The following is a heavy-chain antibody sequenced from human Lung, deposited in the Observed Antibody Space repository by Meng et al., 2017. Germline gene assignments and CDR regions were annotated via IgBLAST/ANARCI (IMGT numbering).Heavy chain of an antibody. V-gene: IGHV4-34*02. CDR3: ARGPTTMAHDFDY. CDR2: INHSGST. CDR1: GGSFSDYY. D-gene: IGHD4-11*01. Sequence: QVQLQQLGAGLLKPSETLSLTCVVSGGSFSDYYWSWIRQPPGKGLEWIGEINHSGSTNYNPSLESRATISVDTSQNNLSLKLSSVTAADSAVYYCARGPTTMAHDFDYWGQGTLVTGSS. J-gene: IGHJ4*02.